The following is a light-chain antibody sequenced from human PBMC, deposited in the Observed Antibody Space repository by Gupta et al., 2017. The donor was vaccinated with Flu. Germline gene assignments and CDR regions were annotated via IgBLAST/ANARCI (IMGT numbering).Light chain of an antibody. V-gene: IGKV1-5*03. CDR3: QQYNGYSHT. CDR1: QSISSW. CDR2: KAS. J-gene: IGKJ2*01. Sequence: DIQMTQSPFTLSASVGDRVTITCRASQSISSWLAWYQQKPGKAPKLLIYKASSLESAVPSRFSGSGSGTEFTLTISSLQPDDFATYYCQQYNGYSHTFGQGTKLEIK.